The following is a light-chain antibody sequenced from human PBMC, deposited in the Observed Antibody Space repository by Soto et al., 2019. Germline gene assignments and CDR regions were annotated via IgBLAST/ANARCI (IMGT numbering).Light chain of an antibody. CDR3: SSYTSDTTLYV. CDR1: ISDVGAFDY. V-gene: IGLV2-14*03. Sequence: QSALTQPASVSGSPGQSITISCTGTISDVGAFDYVSWYQQHPGKAPKLMIYDVNNRPSGVSDRFSGSKSGNTASLTISGLQAEDEADYYCSSYTSDTTLYVFGTGTKLPS. CDR2: DVN. J-gene: IGLJ1*01.